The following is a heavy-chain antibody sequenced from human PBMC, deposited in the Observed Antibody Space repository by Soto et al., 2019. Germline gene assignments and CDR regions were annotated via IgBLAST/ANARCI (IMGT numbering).Heavy chain of an antibody. CDR3: ASGYYDYICGSYRFDY. CDR2: IIPILGIA. D-gene: IGHD3-16*02. V-gene: IGHV1-69*02. J-gene: IGHJ4*02. Sequence: QVQLVQSGAEVKKPGSSVKDSCKASGGTFSSYTISWVRQAPGQGLEWMGRIIPILGIANYAQKFQGRVTITADKSTSTAYMELSSLRSEDTAVYYCASGYYDYICGSYRFDYWGQGTLVTVSS. CDR1: GGTFSSYT.